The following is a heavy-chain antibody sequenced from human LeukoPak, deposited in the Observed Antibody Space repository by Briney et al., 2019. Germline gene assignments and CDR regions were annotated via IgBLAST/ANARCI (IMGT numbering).Heavy chain of an antibody. CDR2: IYYTGRT. Sequence: SETLSLTCTVSGGSICSSTYYWGWIRQPPGEGLEWIASIYYTGRTNYNPSLKSRVTISVDTSKNQFSLKLSSVTAADTAVYYCARSRKYGAVTTYSWFDPWGQGTLVIVSS. CDR1: GGSICSSTYY. D-gene: IGHD4-17*01. CDR3: ARSRKYGAVTTYSWFDP. J-gene: IGHJ5*02. V-gene: IGHV4-39*01.